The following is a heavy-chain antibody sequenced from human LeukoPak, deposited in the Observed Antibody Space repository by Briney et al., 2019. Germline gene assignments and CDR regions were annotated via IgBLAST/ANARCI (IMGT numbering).Heavy chain of an antibody. V-gene: IGHV1-46*01. Sequence: ASVKVSCKASGGTFSSYAISWVRQAPGQGLEWMGIINPSGGSTSYAQNFQGRVTMTRDTSTSTVYMELSSLRSEDTAVYFCARPLYCSSTSCYGFDYWGQGTLVTVSS. J-gene: IGHJ4*02. CDR3: ARPLYCSSTSCYGFDY. CDR2: INPSGGST. CDR1: GGTFSSYA. D-gene: IGHD2-2*01.